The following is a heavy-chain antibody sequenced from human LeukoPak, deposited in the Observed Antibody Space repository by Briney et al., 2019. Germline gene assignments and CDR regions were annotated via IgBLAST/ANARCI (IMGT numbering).Heavy chain of an antibody. V-gene: IGHV1-69*13. CDR1: GGTFSSYT. CDR3: ARGAVLRSKNWFDP. Sequence: SVKVSCKASGGTFSSYTISWVRQAPGQGLEWMGGIIPIFGTANYAQKFQGRVTITADESTSTAYMELSSLRPEDTAVYYCARGAVLRSKNWFDPWGQGTLVTVSS. D-gene: IGHD3-3*01. CDR2: IIPIFGTA. J-gene: IGHJ5*02.